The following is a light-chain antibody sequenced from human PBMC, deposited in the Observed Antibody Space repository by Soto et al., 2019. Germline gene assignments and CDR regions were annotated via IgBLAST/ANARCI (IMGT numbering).Light chain of an antibody. V-gene: IGKV3-15*01. CDR2: GAS. Sequence: EMVFTQSPVTLSLSPGERATLSCRASQSVSSSYLVWHQQKPGQAPRLLIYGASTRATGIPARFSGSGSGTEFTLTISSLQSEDFAVYYYQQYNNWPPTWTFGQGTKVDIK. CDR1: QSVSSSY. CDR3: QQYNNWPPTWT. J-gene: IGKJ1*01.